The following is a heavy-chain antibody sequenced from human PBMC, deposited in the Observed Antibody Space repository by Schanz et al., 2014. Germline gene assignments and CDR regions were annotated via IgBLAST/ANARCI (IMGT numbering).Heavy chain of an antibody. V-gene: IGHV4-31*03. CDR1: GGSVSSGGDY. CDR2: ISYSGST. Sequence: QVQLQESGPGLVKPSQTLSLTCTVSGGSVSSGGDYWSWIRQHPGKGLEWIGFISYSGSTYYNPSRKSRVTISVDTSKNQFSLNLSSATAADTAVYYCARDRGHGDLPGDIWGRGTMVTVSS. J-gene: IGHJ3*02. CDR3: ARDRGHGDLPGDI. D-gene: IGHD4-17*01.